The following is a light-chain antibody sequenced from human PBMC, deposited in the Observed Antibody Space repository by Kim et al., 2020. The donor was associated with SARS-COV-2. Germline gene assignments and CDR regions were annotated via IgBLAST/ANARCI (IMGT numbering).Light chain of an antibody. Sequence: LRNGHRSKAIGWHKQQPEKGPRYLMKLNSDGSHSKGDGIPDRFSGSSSGAERYLTSSSLQSEDEADYYCQTWGTGIWVFGGGTKLTVL. CDR3: QTWGTGIWV. J-gene: IGLJ3*02. CDR1: NGHRSKA. V-gene: IGLV4-69*01. CDR2: LNSDGSH.